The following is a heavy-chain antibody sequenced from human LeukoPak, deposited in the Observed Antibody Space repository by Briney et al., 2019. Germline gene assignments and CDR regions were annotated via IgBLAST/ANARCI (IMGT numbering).Heavy chain of an antibody. CDR3: ARDDSSGYDY. CDR2: IDPSDSYT. J-gene: IGHJ4*02. D-gene: IGHD3-22*01. CDR1: GYSFTNYW. Sequence: GESLKISCKGSGYSFTNYWISWVRQMPGKGLEWMGRIDPSDSYTNYSPSFQGHVTISTDKSISTAYLQWSSLKASDTAMYYCARDDSSGYDYWGQGALVTVSS. V-gene: IGHV5-10-1*01.